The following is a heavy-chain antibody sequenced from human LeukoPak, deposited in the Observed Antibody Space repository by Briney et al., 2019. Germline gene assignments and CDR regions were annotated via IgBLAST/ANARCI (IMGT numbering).Heavy chain of an antibody. CDR2: ISAGGDTT. J-gene: IGHJ4*02. CDR1: GFTFSSYA. V-gene: IGHV3-23*01. CDR3: AAISYSGTWPVGY. D-gene: IGHD6-25*01. Sequence: GGSLRLSCAASGFTFSSYAMSWVRQAPGEGLEWVSGISAGGDTTYTAVSVRGRFTISRDNSNNTLYLQMNILTAEDTAVYYCAAISYSGTWPVGYWGQGILVTVTA.